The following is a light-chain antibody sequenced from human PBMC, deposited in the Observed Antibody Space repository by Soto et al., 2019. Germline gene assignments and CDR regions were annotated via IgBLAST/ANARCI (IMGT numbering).Light chain of an antibody. CDR3: AIWDSSLSAAV. CDR2: DNT. CDR1: SSNIGNNY. V-gene: IGLV1-51*01. J-gene: IGLJ7*01. Sequence: QSVLTQPPSVSAAPGQKVTISCSGSSSNIGNNYVSWYQHLPGTAPKLLIYDNTKRPSGIPDRFSASKSGTSATLGIAGLQTGDEADYYCAIWDSSLSAAVFGGGTQLTVL.